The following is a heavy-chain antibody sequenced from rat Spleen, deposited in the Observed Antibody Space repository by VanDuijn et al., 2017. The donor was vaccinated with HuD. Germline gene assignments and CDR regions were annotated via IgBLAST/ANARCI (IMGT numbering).Heavy chain of an antibody. CDR1: GFSLTSYG. D-gene: IGHD1-12*02. CDR2: ISSGGST. V-gene: IGHV2S8*01. J-gene: IGHJ2*01. CDR3: ARSAKYYYDGSYYYVHFDY. Sequence: QVQLKESGPDLVQPSQTLSLTCPVSGFSLTSYGVSWVRQPPGKGLEWIAAISSGGSTDYNSALKSRLSISRDTSKSQVLLKMNSLRPEDSAMYFCARSAKYYYDGSYYYVHFDYWGQGVMVTVSS.